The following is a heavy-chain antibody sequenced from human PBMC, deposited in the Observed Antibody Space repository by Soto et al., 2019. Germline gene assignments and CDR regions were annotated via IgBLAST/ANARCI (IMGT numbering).Heavy chain of an antibody. D-gene: IGHD2-2*01. CDR3: ARAWEYQLLELDY. Sequence: QVQLQESGPGLVKPSQTLSLTCTVSGGSISSGDYYWRWIRQPPGKGLEWIGYIYYSGSTYYNPSLKSRVTRSVDTSKNQFSLKLSSVTAADTAVYYCARAWEYQLLELDYWGQGTLVTVSS. CDR1: GGSISSGDYY. J-gene: IGHJ4*02. V-gene: IGHV4-30-4*01. CDR2: IYYSGST.